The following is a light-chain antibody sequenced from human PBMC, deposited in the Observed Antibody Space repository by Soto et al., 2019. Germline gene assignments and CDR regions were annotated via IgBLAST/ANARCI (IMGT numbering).Light chain of an antibody. Sequence: LTQPPSVSVAPGQTATITCGGDNIGTKGVHWYQQKAGQAPELVVYNGRDRPSGIPERFSGSNSGNTATLTITRVEAGDEAEFYCKVRESPSDYSVVFGGGTKVTVL. J-gene: IGLJ3*02. CDR2: NGR. CDR3: KVRESPSDYSVV. V-gene: IGLV3-21*02. CDR1: NIGTKG.